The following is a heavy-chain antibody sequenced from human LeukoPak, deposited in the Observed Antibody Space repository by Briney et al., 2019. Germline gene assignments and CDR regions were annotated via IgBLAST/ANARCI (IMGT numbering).Heavy chain of an antibody. CDR1: GLTFSNYW. J-gene: IGHJ4*02. D-gene: IGHD1-7*01. Sequence: PGGSLRLSCAASGLTFSNYWMTWVRQAPGKGLEWVANVNQDGSNKFYVDSVKGRFTVSRDNPKNTLYLQMNSLRAEDTAVYYCAKGNSDFDYWGQGTLVTVSS. V-gene: IGHV3-7*01. CDR2: VNQDGSNK. CDR3: AKGNSDFDY.